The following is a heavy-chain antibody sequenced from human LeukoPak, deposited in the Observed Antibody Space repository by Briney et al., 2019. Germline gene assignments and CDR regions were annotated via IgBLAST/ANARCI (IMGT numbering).Heavy chain of an antibody. V-gene: IGHV1-2*06. D-gene: IGHD6-19*01. J-gene: IGHJ4*02. Sequence: ASVKVSCKASGYTFTGYYMHWVRQAPGQGLEWMGRINPNSGGTNYAQKFQGRVTMTRDTSISTAYMELSRLRSDDTAVYYCARDTSSSCWSRGSSSGWYNYWGQGTLVTVSS. CDR3: ARDTSSSCWSRGSSSGWYNY. CDR1: GYTFTGYY. CDR2: INPNSGGT.